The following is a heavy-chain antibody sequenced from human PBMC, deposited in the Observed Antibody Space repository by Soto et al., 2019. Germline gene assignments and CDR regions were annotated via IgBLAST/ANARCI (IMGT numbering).Heavy chain of an antibody. V-gene: IGHV4-59*01. CDR2: IYYTGST. J-gene: IGHJ4*02. Sequence: SETLSLTCIVSGGSMTSYYWSWIRQPPGKGLEWIGYIYYTGSTNYNPSLKSRVTISVDTSKNQFSLKLNSVTAADTALYYCARGRGSYSDNSGYLAYWGQGTLVTVSS. CDR3: ARGRGSYSDNSGYLAY. CDR1: GGSMTSYY. D-gene: IGHD3-22*01.